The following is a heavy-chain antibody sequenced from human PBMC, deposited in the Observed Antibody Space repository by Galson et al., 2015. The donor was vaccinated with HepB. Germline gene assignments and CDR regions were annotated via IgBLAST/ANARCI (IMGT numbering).Heavy chain of an antibody. CDR1: GFTFSSYA. CDR3: AKVTFVGIAAAGLDY. D-gene: IGHD6-13*01. J-gene: IGHJ4*02. CDR2: ISGSGGST. Sequence: SLRLSCAASGFTFSSYAMSWVRQAPGKGLEWVSAISGSGGSTYYADSAKGRFTISRDNSKNTLYLQMNSLRAEDTAVYYCAKVTFVGIAAAGLDYWGQGTLVTVSS. V-gene: IGHV3-23*01.